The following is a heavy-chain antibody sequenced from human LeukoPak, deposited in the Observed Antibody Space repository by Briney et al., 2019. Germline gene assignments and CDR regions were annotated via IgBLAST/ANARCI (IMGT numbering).Heavy chain of an antibody. CDR1: GGSISSSSYY. Sequence: SETLSLTCTVSGGSISSSSYYWGWIRQPPGKGPGWIGSVFYSGNALYNPSLRSRLTISVDKSKNQFSLKLRSVTAADTAVYCCARQGSSWRDPDAFDIWGQGTMVTVSS. CDR3: ARQGSSWRDPDAFDI. CDR2: VFYSGNA. J-gene: IGHJ3*02. V-gene: IGHV4-39*01. D-gene: IGHD6-13*01.